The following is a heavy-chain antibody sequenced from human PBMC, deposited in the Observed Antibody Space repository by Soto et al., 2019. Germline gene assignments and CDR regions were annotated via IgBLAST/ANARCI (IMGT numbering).Heavy chain of an antibody. J-gene: IGHJ6*02. V-gene: IGHV1-69*06. Sequence: QVQLLQSGAEVKKPGSSVKVSCKVSGGAFTNYSLNWVRHAPGQGLEWRGGLIPLHNTSNYSLKLLGRGSVTADISSNTVYMHLSGLTSDDTATYYCAIWSNWNPLYYRGMDVWGQGTTVTVSS. D-gene: IGHD1-20*01. CDR3: AIWSNWNPLYYRGMDV. CDR2: LIPLHNTS. CDR1: GGAFTNYS.